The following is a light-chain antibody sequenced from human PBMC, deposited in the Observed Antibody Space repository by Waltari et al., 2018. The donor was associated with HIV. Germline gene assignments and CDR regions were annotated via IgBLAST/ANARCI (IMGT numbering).Light chain of an antibody. Sequence: DLTQPPSVSVPPGQTATITCTGDALTKQYGYWYQKKAGQAPVWLINKDSERLSGIPERFSGSSSGTSLTLTINGVRAEDEAEYYCQSADSSGVDFVVFGGGTKLTVL. CDR1: ALTKQY. J-gene: IGLJ2*01. CDR3: QSADSSGVDFVV. CDR2: KDS. V-gene: IGLV3-25*03.